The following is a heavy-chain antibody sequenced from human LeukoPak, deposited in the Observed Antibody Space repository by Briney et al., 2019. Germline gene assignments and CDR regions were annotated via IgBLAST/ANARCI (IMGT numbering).Heavy chain of an antibody. CDR2: ISSSGSTI. Sequence: GGSLRLSCAASGFTFSSYEMNWVRQAPGKGLEWVSYISSSGSTIYYEDSVKGRFTISRDNAKNSPYLQMNSLRAEDTAVYYCARDLSGYDYFDYWGQGTLVTVSS. V-gene: IGHV3-48*03. CDR3: ARDLSGYDYFDY. J-gene: IGHJ4*02. CDR1: GFTFSSYE. D-gene: IGHD5-12*01.